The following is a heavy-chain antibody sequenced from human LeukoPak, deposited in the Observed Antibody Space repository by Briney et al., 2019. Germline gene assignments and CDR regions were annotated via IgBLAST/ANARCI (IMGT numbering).Heavy chain of an antibody. V-gene: IGHV3-30-3*01. CDR2: ISNDGSNE. J-gene: IGHJ4*02. Sequence: GGSLRLSCAASGFTFSRFAMYWVRQAPGKGLEWVAIISNDGSNEYYADSVKGRFTISRDNSKNTLYLQMNSLRAEDTAVYYCARGQLWLLSYWGQGPWSPSPQ. D-gene: IGHD5-18*01. CDR1: GFTFSRFA. CDR3: ARGQLWLLSY.